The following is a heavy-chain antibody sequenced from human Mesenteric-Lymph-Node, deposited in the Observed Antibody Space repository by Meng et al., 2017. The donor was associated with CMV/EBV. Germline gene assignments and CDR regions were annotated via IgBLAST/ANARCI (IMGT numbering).Heavy chain of an antibody. CDR3: ARTDRLDP. CDR2: INSDASTT. J-gene: IGHJ5*02. CDR1: GFTFSSYW. V-gene: IGHV3-74*01. Sequence: LSLSCAASGFTFSSYWMHWVRQAPGKGLVWVSRINSDASTTTYADSVKGRFTISRDNAKNTLYLQMNGLRAEDTAVYYCARTDRLDPWGQGTLVTVSS.